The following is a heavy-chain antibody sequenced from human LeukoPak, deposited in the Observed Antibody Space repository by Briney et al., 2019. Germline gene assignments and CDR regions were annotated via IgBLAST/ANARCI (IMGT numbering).Heavy chain of an antibody. V-gene: IGHV3-64D*09. CDR2: ISSDGDNT. CDR1: GFIFSRYA. CDR3: VKNFGYCSSTSCYVFDY. Sequence: GGSLRLSCSASGFIFSRYAMHWVRQAPGKGLEYVSAISSDGDNTYYADSVKDRFTISRDNSKNTLYLQMRSLRTEDTAVYSCVKNFGYCSSTSCYVFDYWGQGTLVTVSS. D-gene: IGHD2-2*01. J-gene: IGHJ4*02.